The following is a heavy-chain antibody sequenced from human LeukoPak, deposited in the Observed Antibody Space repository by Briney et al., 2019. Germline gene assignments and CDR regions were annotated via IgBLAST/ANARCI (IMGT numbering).Heavy chain of an antibody. D-gene: IGHD3-10*01. CDR1: GGSISNYS. J-gene: IGHJ4*02. V-gene: IGHV4-59*08. Sequence: PSETLSLTCTVSGGSISNYSWSWVRQPPGKGLEWIGYIYYTGSTNYNPSLKSRVTISVDTSKNQFSLTLSSVTAADTAVYYCARYYYGSGSYQRYFDYWGQGTLVTVSS. CDR2: IYYTGST. CDR3: ARYYYGSGSYQRYFDY.